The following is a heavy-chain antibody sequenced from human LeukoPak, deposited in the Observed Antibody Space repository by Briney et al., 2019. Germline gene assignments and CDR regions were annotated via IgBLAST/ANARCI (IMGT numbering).Heavy chain of an antibody. CDR3: ARGYGRADYYYCGMDV. Sequence: GGSLRLSCAASEFSISTYWMSWVRQAPGKGLEWVANIKPDGSGKYYVDSVTGRFTISRDNAKNSLYLQMNSLRAEDTALYHCARGYGRADYYYCGMDVWGQGTTVTVSS. J-gene: IGHJ6*02. D-gene: IGHD5-18*01. CDR1: EFSISTYW. CDR2: IKPDGSGK. V-gene: IGHV3-7*03.